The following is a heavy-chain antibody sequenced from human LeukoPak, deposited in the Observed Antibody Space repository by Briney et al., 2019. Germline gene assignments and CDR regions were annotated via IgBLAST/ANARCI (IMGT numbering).Heavy chain of an antibody. V-gene: IGHV3-23*01. J-gene: IGHJ6*02. Sequence: GGSLRLSCAASGFTFSSYAMSWVRQAPGKGLEWVSAISGSGGSTYYADSVKGRFTISRDSSKNTLYLQMNSLRAEDTAVYYCAKDRRVVPAAMHGMDVWGQGTTVTVSS. CDR3: AKDRRVVPAAMHGMDV. D-gene: IGHD2-2*01. CDR1: GFTFSSYA. CDR2: ISGSGGST.